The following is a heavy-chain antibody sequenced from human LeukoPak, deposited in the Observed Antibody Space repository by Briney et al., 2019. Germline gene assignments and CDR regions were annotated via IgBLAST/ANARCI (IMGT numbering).Heavy chain of an antibody. CDR1: GYTFTGYY. CDR3: ARKQRSGTSLDY. CDR2: INPNSGGT. D-gene: IGHD1/OR15-1a*01. Sequence: ASVKVSCKASGYTFTGYYMHWVRQAPGQGLEWMGWINPNSGGTNYAQKFQGWVTMTRDTSISTAYMELSRLRSDDTAVYYCARKQRSGTSLDYWGQGTLVTVSS. V-gene: IGHV1-2*04. J-gene: IGHJ4*02.